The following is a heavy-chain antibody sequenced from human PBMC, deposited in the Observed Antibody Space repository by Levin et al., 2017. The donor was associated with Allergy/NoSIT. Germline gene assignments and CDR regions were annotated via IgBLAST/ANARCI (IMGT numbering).Heavy chain of an antibody. J-gene: IGHJ6*02. CDR1: GGTFSSYA. V-gene: IGHV1-69*01. CDR2: IIPIFGTA. Sequence: KISCKASGGTFSSYAISWVRQAPGQGLEWMGGIIPIFGTANYAQKFQGRVTITADESTSTAYMELSSLRSEDTAVYYCAGGLTIFGVANYYYYGMDVWGQGTTVTVSS. D-gene: IGHD3-3*01. CDR3: AGGLTIFGVANYYYYGMDV.